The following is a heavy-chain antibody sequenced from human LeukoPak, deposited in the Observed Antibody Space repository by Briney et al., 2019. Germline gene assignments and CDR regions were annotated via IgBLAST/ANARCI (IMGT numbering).Heavy chain of an antibody. J-gene: IGHJ4*02. CDR1: GYTFTSYD. CDR2: MNPNSGNT. D-gene: IGHD6-13*01. Sequence: ASVKVSCKASGYTFTSYDINWVRQATGQGLEWMGWMNPNSGNTAYAQKFQGRVTMTRDTSKSTDYMELSSLRSDDAAVYYCARGRGSRSFDYWGQGTLVTVSS. V-gene: IGHV1-8*01. CDR3: ARGRGSRSFDY.